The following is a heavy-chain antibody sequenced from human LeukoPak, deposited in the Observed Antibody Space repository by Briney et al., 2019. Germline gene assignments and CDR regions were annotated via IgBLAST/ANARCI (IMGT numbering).Heavy chain of an antibody. Sequence: GGSLRLSCAASGFTFSSYSINWVRQAPGKGLEWVSSISSSSSNIYYADSLKGRFTISRDNAKSSLYLQMNSLRAEDTAMYYCARDRRYYFDYWGQGTLVTVSS. CDR1: GFTFSSYS. CDR2: ISSSSSNI. J-gene: IGHJ4*02. V-gene: IGHV3-21*01. CDR3: ARDRRYYFDY.